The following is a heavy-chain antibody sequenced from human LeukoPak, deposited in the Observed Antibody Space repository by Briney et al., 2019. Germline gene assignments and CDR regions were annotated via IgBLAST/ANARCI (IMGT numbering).Heavy chain of an antibody. V-gene: IGHV1-69*13. CDR1: GGTFSTYA. J-gene: IGHJ4*02. Sequence: SVKVSFKASGGTFSTYAISWVRQAPGQGLEWMGGIIPILGTAKYPQRFQGRVTITADEITSTAYMELSSLTSEDTAVYHCASNTKYYEGSGHYVFDFWGQGTLVSVSS. CDR3: ASNTKYYEGSGHYVFDF. D-gene: IGHD3-22*01. CDR2: IIPILGTA.